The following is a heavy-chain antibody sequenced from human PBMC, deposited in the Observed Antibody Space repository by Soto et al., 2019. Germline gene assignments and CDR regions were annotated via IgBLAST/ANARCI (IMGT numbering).Heavy chain of an antibody. J-gene: IGHJ6*02. Sequence: GESLKISCEGSGYNFNTYWSGWVRQPPGKGLEWMGIIYPDDSDTKYSPSFQGQVTISVDKSVSTAYLQWSSLKASDTAVYYCARGGAWGTYYFDSAGYRRGDVWGPGTTVTVSS. CDR1: GYNFNTYW. CDR3: ARGGAWGTYYFDSAGYRRGDV. CDR2: IYPDDSDT. V-gene: IGHV5-51*01. D-gene: IGHD3-22*01.